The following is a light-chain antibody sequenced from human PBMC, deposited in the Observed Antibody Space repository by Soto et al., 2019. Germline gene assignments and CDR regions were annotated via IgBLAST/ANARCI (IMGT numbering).Light chain of an antibody. V-gene: IGKV1-5*03. CDR1: QSISAW. CDR2: KAS. J-gene: IGKJ5*01. Sequence: DIQMTQSPSTLSASVGDRVTIACRASQSISAWLAWYQQKPGKAPNLLIYKASTLETGVPSRFSGSGSGTELTLTISSLQPDDFATYFCQHYDSYSTITFGQGTRLEIK. CDR3: QHYDSYSTIT.